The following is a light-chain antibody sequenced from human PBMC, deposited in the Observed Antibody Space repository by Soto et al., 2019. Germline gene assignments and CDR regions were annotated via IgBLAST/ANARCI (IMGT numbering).Light chain of an antibody. CDR1: QSISSY. V-gene: IGKV1-39*01. J-gene: IGKJ4*01. CDR2: AAS. CDR3: QQSYSGPLT. Sequence: DIQMTQSPSSLSASVGDRFTITGRASQSISSYLNWYQQKPGKAPKVLIYAASSLQSGVPSRFSGIGSGTDFTLSISSLQPEDFATYYCQQSYSGPLTFGGGTKVDIK.